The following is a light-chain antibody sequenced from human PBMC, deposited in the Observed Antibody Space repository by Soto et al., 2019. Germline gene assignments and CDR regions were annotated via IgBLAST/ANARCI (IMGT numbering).Light chain of an antibody. CDR2: DVS. CDR1: SSDVGGYNY. CDR3: SSYTSSVYV. J-gene: IGLJ1*01. V-gene: IGLV2-14*01. Sequence: QSVLTQPASVSGSPGQSITISCTGTSSDVGGYNYVSWYQQHPGKAPKLMIYDVSNWPSGVSNRFSGSKSGNTASLTISGLQAEDEADYYCSSYTSSVYVFGTGTQLTVL.